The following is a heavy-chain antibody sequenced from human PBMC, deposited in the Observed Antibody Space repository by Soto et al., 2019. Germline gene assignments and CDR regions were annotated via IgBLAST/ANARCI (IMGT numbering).Heavy chain of an antibody. CDR1: GYSFTSYW. D-gene: IGHD3-10*01. V-gene: IGHV5-51*01. CDR3: ARAGFGEQIARNWFDP. CDR2: IYPGDSDT. J-gene: IGHJ5*02. Sequence: EVQLVPSGAEVKKPGESLQISCKGSGYSFTSYWIGWVRQMPGKGLEWMGIIYPGDSDTRYSPSFQGQVTISADKSISTAYLQWSSLKASDTAMYYCARAGFGEQIARNWFDPWGQGTLVTVSS.